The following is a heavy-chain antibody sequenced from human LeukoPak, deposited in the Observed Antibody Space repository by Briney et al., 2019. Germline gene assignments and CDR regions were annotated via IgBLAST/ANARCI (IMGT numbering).Heavy chain of an antibody. CDR2: IIPILGIA. Sequence: SVKVSCKASGGTFSSYAISWVRQAPGQGLEWMGRIIPILGIANYAQKLQGRVTMTTDTSTSTAYMELRSLRSDDTAVYYCARVAPLGYYMDVWGKGTTVTVSS. CDR3: ARVAPLGYYMDV. V-gene: IGHV1-69*04. CDR1: GGTFSSYA. J-gene: IGHJ6*03. D-gene: IGHD3-16*01.